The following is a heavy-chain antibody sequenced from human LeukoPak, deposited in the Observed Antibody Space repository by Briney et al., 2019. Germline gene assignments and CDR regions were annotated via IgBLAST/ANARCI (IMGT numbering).Heavy chain of an antibody. J-gene: IGHJ4*02. CDR3: AKVGSSAFDY. CDR1: GFTFSSYG. Sequence: EGSLRLSCAASGFTFSSYGMHWVRQAPGKGLEWVAFIRYDGSNKYYADSVKGRFTISRDNSKNTLYLQMNSLRAGDTAVYYCAKVGSSAFDYWGQGTLVTVSS. CDR2: IRYDGSNK. V-gene: IGHV3-30*02. D-gene: IGHD6-6*01.